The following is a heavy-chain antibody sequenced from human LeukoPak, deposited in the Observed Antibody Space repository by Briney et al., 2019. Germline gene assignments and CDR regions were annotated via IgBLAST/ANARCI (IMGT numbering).Heavy chain of an antibody. CDR3: ARIGDHFHWYLDL. D-gene: IGHD3-3*02. CDR1: GCTVATNY. V-gene: IGHV3-53*01. Sequence: SGGSLRLSCTASGCTVATNYMNWVRQPPGKGLEWVSILYSGADTYYADSVKGRFVVSRDSSKNMLFLHMNALRPEDTAVYYCARIGDHFHWYLDLWGRGTLVTVSS. J-gene: IGHJ2*01. CDR2: LYSGADT.